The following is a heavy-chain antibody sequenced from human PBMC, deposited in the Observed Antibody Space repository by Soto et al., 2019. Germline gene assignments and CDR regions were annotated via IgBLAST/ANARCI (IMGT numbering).Heavy chain of an antibody. CDR3: ARNRGVVTPHHNNWFDP. CDR2: IIPIFGTA. Sequence: QVQLVQSGAEVRKPGSSVKVSCKASGGTFSRHAISWVRQAPGQGLEWMGGIIPIFGTANHAQKFQGRVTIIADESTSTVYMELSSLRSEDTAMYYCARNRGVVTPHHNNWFDPWGQGTLVTVSS. CDR1: GGTFSRHA. J-gene: IGHJ5*02. D-gene: IGHD2-21*02. V-gene: IGHV1-69*01.